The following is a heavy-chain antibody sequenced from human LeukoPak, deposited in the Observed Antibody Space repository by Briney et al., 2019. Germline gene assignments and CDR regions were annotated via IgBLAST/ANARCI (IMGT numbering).Heavy chain of an antibody. V-gene: IGHV4-59*01. Sequence: PSETLPLTCSVSGGSISSYYWSWIRQPPGKGLEWIGYIYYSGSTNYNPSLKSRVTISVDTSKNQFSLKVSSVTAADTAVYYCARGSGSGWPPSYYYGMDVWGQGTTVTVSS. J-gene: IGHJ6*02. CDR2: IYYSGST. CDR3: ARGSGSGWPPSYYYGMDV. CDR1: GGSISSYY. D-gene: IGHD6-19*01.